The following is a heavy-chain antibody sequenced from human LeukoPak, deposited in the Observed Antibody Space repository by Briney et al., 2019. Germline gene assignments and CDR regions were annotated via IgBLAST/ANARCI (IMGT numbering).Heavy chain of an antibody. Sequence: PGASLRLSCAASGFTFNTYGMSWVRQAPGKGLEWVSGIGGSGVATYYADSVKGRFNISRDNSKSTLYLQMNSLRAEDTAVYYCAKFSAVWGKFDYWGQGILVTVSS. CDR1: GFTFNTYG. CDR2: IGGSGVAT. D-gene: IGHD3-16*01. CDR3: AKFSAVWGKFDY. V-gene: IGHV3-23*01. J-gene: IGHJ4*02.